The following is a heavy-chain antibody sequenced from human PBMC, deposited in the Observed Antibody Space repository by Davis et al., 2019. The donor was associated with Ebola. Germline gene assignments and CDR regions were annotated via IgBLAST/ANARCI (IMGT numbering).Heavy chain of an antibody. J-gene: IGHJ4*02. CDR2: ISAYNGNT. V-gene: IGHV1-18*01. D-gene: IGHD1-1*01. CDR3: ARAQFPTTSDH. Sequence: AASVKVSCKASGGTFGNFAINWVRLAPGQGLEWMGWISAYNGNTNYAQKLQGRVTMTTDTSTSTAYMEVGILRSDDTAVYYCARAQFPTTSDHWGQGTLVTISS. CDR1: GGTFGNFA.